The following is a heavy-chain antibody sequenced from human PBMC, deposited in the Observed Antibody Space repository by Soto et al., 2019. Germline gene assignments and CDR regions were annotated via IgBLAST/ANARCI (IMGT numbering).Heavy chain of an antibody. CDR3: ARFSGTYNDRYFDF. D-gene: IGHD1-26*01. CDR1: GGSISIGTDY. CDR2: IHYSGST. J-gene: IGHJ4*02. Sequence: SETLSLTCDVSGGSISIGTDYWGWIRQPPGKGLEWIGNIHYSGSTNYNPSLKSRLSISVDTSKNQFSLKLSSVTAADTAMYYCARFSGTYNDRYFDFWGQGKLVTVSS. V-gene: IGHV4-39*01.